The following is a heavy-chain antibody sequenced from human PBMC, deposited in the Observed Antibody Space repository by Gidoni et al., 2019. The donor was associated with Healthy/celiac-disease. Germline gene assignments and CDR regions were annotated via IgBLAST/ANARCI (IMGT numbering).Heavy chain of an antibody. D-gene: IGHD4-4*01. V-gene: IGHV3-43*01. CDR1: GFTFDDYT. CDR2: ISWDGGST. Sequence: EVQLVESGGVVVQPGGSLRLSCAASGFTFDDYTMHWVRQAPGKGLEWVSLISWDGGSTYYADSVKGRFTISRDNSKNSLYLQMNSLRTEDTALYYCAKDLTVTSYYYYYGMDVWGQGTTVTVSS. CDR3: AKDLTVTSYYYYYGMDV. J-gene: IGHJ6*02.